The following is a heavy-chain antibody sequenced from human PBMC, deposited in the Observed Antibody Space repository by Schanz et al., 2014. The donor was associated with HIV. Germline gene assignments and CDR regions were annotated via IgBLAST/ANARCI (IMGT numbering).Heavy chain of an antibody. V-gene: IGHV1-2*02. J-gene: IGHJ6*02. CDR1: GYTFTGYY. CDR2: INPNSGGT. D-gene: IGHD5-18*01. Sequence: QVWLVQSGAEVKKPGASVKVSCKASGYTFTGYYMHWIRQAPGQGLEWMGWINPNSGGTNYAQKFQGRVTMTRDTSINTAYMELSRLRSDDTAVYYCARDADLNELWPRDYYHYTMDVWGQGTTVTVSS. CDR3: ARDADLNELWPRDYYHYTMDV.